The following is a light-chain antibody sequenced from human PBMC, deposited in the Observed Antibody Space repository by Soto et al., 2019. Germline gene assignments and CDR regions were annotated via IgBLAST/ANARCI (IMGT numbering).Light chain of an antibody. J-gene: IGLJ2*01. CDR3: SSYEGGKYFVL. V-gene: IGLV2-8*01. CDR1: SSDVGGYNY. Sequence: QSALTQPPSASGSPGQSVTISCTGTSSDVGGYNYVSWYQRHPGQAPKLIIYEVSKRPSGVPDRFSGSKSGNTASLTVSGLQAEDESDYYCSSYEGGKYFVLFGGGTKLTVL. CDR2: EVS.